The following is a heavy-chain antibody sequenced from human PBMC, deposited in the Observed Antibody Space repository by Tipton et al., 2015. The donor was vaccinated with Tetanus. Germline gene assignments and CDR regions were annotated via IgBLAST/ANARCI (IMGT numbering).Heavy chain of an antibody. J-gene: IGHJ4*02. CDR1: GGSISSYY. V-gene: IGHV4-59*12. CDR3: ARADGGQQLAPFDY. D-gene: IGHD6-13*01. Sequence: LVKPTETLSLTCTVSGGSISSYYWSWIRQPPGKGLEWIGYIYYSGSTYYNPSLKSRVTISVDTSKNQFSLKLSSVTAADTAVYYCARADGGQQLAPFDYWGQGTLVTVSS. CDR2: IYYSGST.